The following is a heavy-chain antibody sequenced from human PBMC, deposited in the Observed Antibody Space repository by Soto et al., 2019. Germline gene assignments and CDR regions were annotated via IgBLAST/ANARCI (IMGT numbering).Heavy chain of an antibody. CDR1: GFPFSSYT. D-gene: IGHD2-2*01. CDR2: ISFDGRSK. V-gene: IGHV3-30*03. Sequence: PWLSLRLSCTSSGFPFSSYTMHWLRRAPAKGLQWVGIISFDGRSKYCADWLKGRIVIYRDNSKESLYLKMDNLRPDETAIYYCARDTVTSLTPYQGFYYYGMDVWGQGTTVTVSS. CDR3: ARDTVTSLTPYQGFYYYGMDV. J-gene: IGHJ6*02.